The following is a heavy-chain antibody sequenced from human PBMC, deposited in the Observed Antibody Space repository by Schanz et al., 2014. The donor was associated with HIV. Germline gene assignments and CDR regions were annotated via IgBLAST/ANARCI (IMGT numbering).Heavy chain of an antibody. Sequence: EVQLLESGGGLVQPGGSLRLSCAASGFTFSSYAMSWVRQAPGKGLEWVANIKKDGSDKYYVGSVKGRFTISRDNAKNSLYLQMNSLRGEDTAVYYCAREKDLGYSSTLGFWGQGTLVTVSS. CDR1: GFTFSSYA. J-gene: IGHJ4*02. V-gene: IGHV3-7*03. D-gene: IGHD6-13*01. CDR3: AREKDLGYSSTLGF. CDR2: IKKDGSDK.